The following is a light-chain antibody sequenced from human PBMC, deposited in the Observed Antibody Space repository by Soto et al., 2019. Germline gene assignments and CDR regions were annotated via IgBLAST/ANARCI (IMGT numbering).Light chain of an antibody. V-gene: IGKV3-20*01. CDR1: QSVSSSY. CDR3: QQYGSSPWT. J-gene: IGKJ1*01. CDR2: GAS. Sequence: EIVLTQSACTLSLSPGERATLSCRASQSVSSSYLAWYQQKPGQAPRLLIYGASSRATGIPDRFSGSGSGTDFTLTISRLEPEDFAVYYCQQYGSSPWTFGQGTKV.